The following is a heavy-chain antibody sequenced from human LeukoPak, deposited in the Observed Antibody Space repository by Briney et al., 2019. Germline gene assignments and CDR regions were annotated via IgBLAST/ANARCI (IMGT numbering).Heavy chain of an antibody. J-gene: IGHJ4*02. D-gene: IGHD3-9*01. CDR1: GFTFSRFW. CDR2: IKEDGNEK. V-gene: IGHV3-7*01. Sequence: PGGSLRLSCAASGFTFSRFWMSWVRQAPGKGLEWVANIKEDGNEKYYVDSVRGRFTISRDNAKNSLYLYMNSLRAEDTAVYYCATSYDILNGYFGSWGQGTLVTVSS. CDR3: ATSYDILNGYFGS.